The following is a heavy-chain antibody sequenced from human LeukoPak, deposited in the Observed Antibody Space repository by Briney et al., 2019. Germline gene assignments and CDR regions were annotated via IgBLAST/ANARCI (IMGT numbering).Heavy chain of an antibody. CDR2: IRSKGYGCTT. Sequence: GGSLRLSCTASGFTFGDYAMSWVRQAPGKGLEWVGFIRSKGYGCTTEYAASVKGRFTISRDDSKSIAYLQMNSLNTEDTAVYYCTRVYYDYVWGSYRYNKFCYFDYWGQGTLVTVSS. CDR3: TRVYYDYVWGSYRYNKFCYFDY. V-gene: IGHV3-49*04. D-gene: IGHD3-16*02. J-gene: IGHJ4*02. CDR1: GFTFGDYA.